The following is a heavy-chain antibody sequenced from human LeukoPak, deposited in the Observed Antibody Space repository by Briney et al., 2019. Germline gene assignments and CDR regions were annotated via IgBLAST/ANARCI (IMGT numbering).Heavy chain of an antibody. Sequence: PSQTLSLTCTVSGGSISSGSYYWSWIRQPAGKGLEWIGRIYTSGSTNYNPSLKSRVTISVDTSKNQFSLKLSSVTAADTAVYYCASPISSGWYYGHWGQGTLVTVSS. CDR2: IYTSGST. D-gene: IGHD6-19*01. CDR1: GGSISSGSYY. CDR3: ASPISSGWYYGH. V-gene: IGHV4-61*02. J-gene: IGHJ4*02.